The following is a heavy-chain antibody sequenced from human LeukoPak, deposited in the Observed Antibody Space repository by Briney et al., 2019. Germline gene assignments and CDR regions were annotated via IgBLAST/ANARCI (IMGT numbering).Heavy chain of an antibody. V-gene: IGHV4-4*07. CDR1: GGSISSYY. D-gene: IGHD4-17*01. CDR3: ARQTMTTADAFDI. J-gene: IGHJ3*02. CDR2: IYTSGST. Sequence: SETLSLTCTVSGGSISSYYWSWIRQPAGKGLEWIGRIYTSGSTNYNPSLKSRVTISVDTSKKQFSLKLSSVTAGDTAVYYCARQTMTTADAFDIWGQGTMVTVSS.